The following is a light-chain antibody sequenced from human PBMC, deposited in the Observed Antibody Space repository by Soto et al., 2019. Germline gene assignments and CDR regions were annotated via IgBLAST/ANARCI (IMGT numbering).Light chain of an antibody. CDR1: RSISTV. CDR3: QQFNNYPIT. Sequence: DIQMTQSPSTLSSSVGDRVTITCGASRSISTVLAWYQQKPGQAPNLLIYDASTLESGVPSRFSGSGSGTDFTLTISSLQPEDFATYYCQQFNNYPITFGQGTRLEIK. V-gene: IGKV1-5*01. J-gene: IGKJ5*01. CDR2: DAS.